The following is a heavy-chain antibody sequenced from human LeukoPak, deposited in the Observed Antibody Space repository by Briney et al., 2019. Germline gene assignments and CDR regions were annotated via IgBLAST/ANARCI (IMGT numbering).Heavy chain of an antibody. CDR1: GFTFSSYE. J-gene: IGHJ4*02. D-gene: IGHD6-13*01. V-gene: IGHV3-48*03. CDR3: TSAAAN. CDR2: ISSSGSTI. Sequence: GGSLRLSCAASGFTFSSYEMNWVRQAPGKGLEWVSYISSSGSTIYYADSVKGRFTISRDNAKNSLYPQMNSLKTEDTAVYYCTSAAANWGQGTLVTVSS.